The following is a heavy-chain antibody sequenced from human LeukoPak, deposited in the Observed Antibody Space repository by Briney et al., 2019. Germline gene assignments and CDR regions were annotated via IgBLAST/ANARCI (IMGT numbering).Heavy chain of an antibody. V-gene: IGHV3-23*01. Sequence: GGSLRLSCAASGFTFSSYAMHWVRQAPGKGLEWVSAISGGGGSTYYADSVKGRFTISRDNSKNTLYLQMNSLRAEDTAVYYCAKDLAGKYYYYYMDVWGKGTTVTVSS. CDR3: AKDLAGKYYYYYMDV. J-gene: IGHJ6*03. D-gene: IGHD3-3*02. CDR1: GFTFSSYA. CDR2: ISGGGGST.